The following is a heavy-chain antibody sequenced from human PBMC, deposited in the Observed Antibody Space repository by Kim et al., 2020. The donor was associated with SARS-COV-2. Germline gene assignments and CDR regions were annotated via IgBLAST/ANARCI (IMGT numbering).Heavy chain of an antibody. J-gene: IGHJ4*02. Sequence: ASVKVSCKASGYTFTSYAMHWVRQAPGQRLEWMGWINAGNGNTKYSQKFQGRVTITRDTSASTAYMELSSLRSEDTAVYYCARGGPQWLVQSELWYFDYWGQGTLVTVSS. D-gene: IGHD6-19*01. CDR3: ARGGPQWLVQSELWYFDY. CDR2: INAGNGNT. CDR1: GYTFTSYA. V-gene: IGHV1-3*01.